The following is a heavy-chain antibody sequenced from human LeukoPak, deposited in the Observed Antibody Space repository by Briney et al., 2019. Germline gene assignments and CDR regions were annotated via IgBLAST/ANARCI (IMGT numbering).Heavy chain of an antibody. CDR1: GFTFSSYS. V-gene: IGHV3-21*01. Sequence: GGSLRLSRAGSGFTFSSYSMNWVRQAPGEGLEWVSSITSSNNYIYYADSMKGRFTISRDNAKNSLYLQMNSLRAEDTAVYYCVTTWGAHYWYFDLWGRGALVTVSS. D-gene: IGHD1-26*01. CDR2: ITSSNNYI. J-gene: IGHJ2*01. CDR3: VTTWGAHYWYFDL.